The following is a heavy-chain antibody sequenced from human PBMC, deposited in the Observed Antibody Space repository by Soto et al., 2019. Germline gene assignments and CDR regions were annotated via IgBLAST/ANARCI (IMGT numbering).Heavy chain of an antibody. CDR1: GFTFSNYG. J-gene: IGHJ3*02. V-gene: IGHV3-30*03. Sequence: PGGSLRLSCAASGFTFSNYGMHWVRQAPSKGLEWAAFISHDGSNKHYADSVKGRFTISRDNPKNMLYLQMNSLRAEDTAVYYCARKYYYDSSGLPFDIWGQGTMVTVSS. CDR3: ARKYYYDSSGLPFDI. CDR2: ISHDGSNK. D-gene: IGHD3-22*01.